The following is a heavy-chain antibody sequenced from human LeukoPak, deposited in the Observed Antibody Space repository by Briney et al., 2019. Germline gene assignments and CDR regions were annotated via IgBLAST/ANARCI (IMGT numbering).Heavy chain of an antibody. D-gene: IGHD6-19*01. CDR1: GFTFSSYA. V-gene: IGHV3-7*01. CDR2: IKQDGSEK. Sequence: PGGSLRLSCAASGFTFSSYAMSWVRQAPGKGLEWVANIKQDGSEKYYVDSVKGRFTISRDNAKNSLYLQMNSLRAEDTAVYYCASDSPRAGNYYYYYMDVWGKGTTVTISS. CDR3: ASDSPRAGNYYYYYMDV. J-gene: IGHJ6*03.